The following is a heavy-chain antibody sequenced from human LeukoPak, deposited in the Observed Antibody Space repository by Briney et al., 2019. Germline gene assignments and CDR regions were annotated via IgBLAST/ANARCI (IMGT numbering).Heavy chain of an antibody. V-gene: IGHV4-34*01. Sequence: SETLSLTCAVYGGPFRGFFWSWIRQAPGMGLEWIGEVSHSCSSNYNPSLKSRINISLDTSKSQFSLRLTSVTAADTAVYYCARGIFYGGRNQYIWLDLWGQGTLVTVSS. CDR1: GGPFRGFF. D-gene: IGHD4-23*01. CDR3: ARGIFYGGRNQYIWLDL. J-gene: IGHJ5*02. CDR2: VSHSCSS.